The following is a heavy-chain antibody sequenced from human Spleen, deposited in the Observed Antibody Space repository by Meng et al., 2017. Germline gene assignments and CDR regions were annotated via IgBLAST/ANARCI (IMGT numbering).Heavy chain of an antibody. CDR1: GFTFSSYW. V-gene: IGHV3-74*01. CDR3: AKRDSSGWYYYGMDV. CDR2: INSDGSST. Sequence: GESLKISCAASGFTFSSYWMHWVRQAPGKGLVWVSRINSDGSSTSYADSVKGRFTISRDNSKNTLYLQMNSLRAEDTAVYYCAKRDSSGWYYYGMDVWGQGTTVTVSS. D-gene: IGHD6-19*01. J-gene: IGHJ6*02.